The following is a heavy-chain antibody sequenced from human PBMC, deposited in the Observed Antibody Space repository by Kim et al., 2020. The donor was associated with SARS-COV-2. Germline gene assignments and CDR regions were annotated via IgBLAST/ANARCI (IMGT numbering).Heavy chain of an antibody. CDR1: GFTFDDYA. J-gene: IGHJ6*01. D-gene: IGHD3-10*01. CDR2: ISWNSGTI. CDR3: AKSKITMFQGVLYGMDV. Sequence: GRSLRRSCAASGFTFDDYAMHWVRQAPGKGLEWVSGISWNSGTIGYADSVKGRFTISRDNAKNSLYLQMNSLRTEDTALYYCAKSKITMFQGVLYGMDV. V-gene: IGHV3-9*01.